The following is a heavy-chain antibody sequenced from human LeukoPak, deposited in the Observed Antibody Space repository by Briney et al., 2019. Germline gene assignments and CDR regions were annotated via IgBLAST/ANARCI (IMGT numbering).Heavy chain of an antibody. D-gene: IGHD5-18*01. V-gene: IGHV1-69*05. J-gene: IGHJ4*02. Sequence: SSVTVSCKASGGTFISYAMSWVRQAPGQGLEWVGGIIPIFGAANYAQKFQGRVTIPTHEPTRTPHMEMSSLRSEHTAVYYCARDMGLRGYSYGYLYWGQATLVTVS. CDR1: GGTFISYA. CDR3: ARDMGLRGYSYGYLY. CDR2: IIPIFGAA.